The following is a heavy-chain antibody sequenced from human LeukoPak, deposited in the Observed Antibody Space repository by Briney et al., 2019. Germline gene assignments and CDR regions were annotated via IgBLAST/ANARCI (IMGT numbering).Heavy chain of an antibody. CDR3: AKGGYYYDSSGYH. CDR2: ISWNSGSI. Sequence: GGSLRLSCAASGFTFDDYAMHWVRQAAGKGLEWVSGISWNSGSIGYADSVKGRFTISRDNAKNSLYLQMNSLRADDTALYYCAKGGYYYDSSGYHWGQGTLVTVSS. J-gene: IGHJ5*02. CDR1: GFTFDDYA. V-gene: IGHV3-9*01. D-gene: IGHD3-22*01.